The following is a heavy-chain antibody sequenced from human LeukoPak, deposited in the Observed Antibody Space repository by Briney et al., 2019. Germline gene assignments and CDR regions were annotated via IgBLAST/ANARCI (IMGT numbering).Heavy chain of an antibody. Sequence: GGSLRLSCAASGFTFSSYWMHWGRQAPGKGLVWVSRINSDGSSTSYADSVKGRFTISRDNAKNTLYLQMNSLRAEDTAVYYCAREGGYYDSSANTSLRWGQGTLVTVSS. J-gene: IGHJ4*02. V-gene: IGHV3-74*01. CDR2: INSDGSST. D-gene: IGHD3-22*01. CDR3: AREGGYYDSSANTSLR. CDR1: GFTFSSYW.